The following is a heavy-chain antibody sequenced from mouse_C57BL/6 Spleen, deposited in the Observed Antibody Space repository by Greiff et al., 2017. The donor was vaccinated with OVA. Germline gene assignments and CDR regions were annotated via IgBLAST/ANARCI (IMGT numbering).Heavy chain of an antibody. Sequence: EVKVVESGGGLVQPGGSMKLSCVASGFTFSNYWMNWVRQSPEKGLEWVAQIRLKSDNYATHYAESVKGRFTISRDDSKSSVYLQMNNLRAEDTGIYYCTAFTTVVGYWYFDVWGTGTTVTVSS. V-gene: IGHV6-3*01. D-gene: IGHD1-1*01. CDR3: TAFTTVVGYWYFDV. CDR1: GFTFSNYW. J-gene: IGHJ1*03. CDR2: IRLKSDNYAT.